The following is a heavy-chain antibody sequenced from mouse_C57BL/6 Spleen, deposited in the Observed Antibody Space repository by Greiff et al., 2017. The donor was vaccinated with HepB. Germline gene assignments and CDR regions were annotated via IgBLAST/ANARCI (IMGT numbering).Heavy chain of an antibody. CDR3: ARIYYGSNYAMDY. J-gene: IGHJ4*01. CDR2: IYWDDDK. V-gene: IGHV8-12*01. CDR1: GFSLSTSGMG. Sequence: QVTLKECGPGILQSSQTLSLTCSFSGFSLSTSGMGVSWIRQPSGKGLEWLAHIYWDDDKRYNPSLKSRLTISKDTSRNQVFLKITSVDTADTSTYYCARIYYGSNYAMDYWGQGTSVTVSS. D-gene: IGHD1-1*01.